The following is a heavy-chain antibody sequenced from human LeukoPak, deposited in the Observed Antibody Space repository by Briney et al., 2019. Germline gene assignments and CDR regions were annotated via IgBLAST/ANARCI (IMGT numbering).Heavy chain of an antibody. Sequence: SEALSLTCAVYGGSFSGYYWSWIRQPPGKGLEWIGEINHSGSTNYNPSLKSRVTISVDTSKSQFSLKLTSVTAADTAVYYCARFGSYWGQGTLVTVSS. J-gene: IGHJ4*02. V-gene: IGHV4-34*01. CDR2: INHSGST. D-gene: IGHD3-10*01. CDR1: GGSFSGYY. CDR3: ARFGSY.